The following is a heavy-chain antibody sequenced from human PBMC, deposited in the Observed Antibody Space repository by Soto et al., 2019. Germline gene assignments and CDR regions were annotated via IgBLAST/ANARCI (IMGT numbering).Heavy chain of an antibody. CDR2: IIPQFDTR. CDR3: ARTSVAGRRRGGWYYDRGMDV. V-gene: IGHV1-69*01. Sequence: QVQLVQSGAEVRKPGSSVKVSCMTPVGTFRNFGISWVRQAPGQGREWMGGIIPQFDTRQAAQSFQDRVTITVDASRSTVHMELRSLTSQDTAVYFCARTSVAGRRRGGWYYDRGMDVWGQGTTV. CDR1: VGTFRNFG. D-gene: IGHD6-6*01. J-gene: IGHJ6*02.